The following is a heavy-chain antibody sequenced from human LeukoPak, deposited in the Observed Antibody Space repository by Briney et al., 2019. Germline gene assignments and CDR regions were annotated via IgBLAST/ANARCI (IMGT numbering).Heavy chain of an antibody. V-gene: IGHV3-53*01. CDR2: IYTGGST. J-gene: IGHJ4*02. D-gene: IGHD3-10*01. Sequence: RGGSLRLSCGASGLTVSSNYMSWVRQAPGKGLEWVSVIYTGGSTYYADSVKGRFTISRDNSKNTLYLQMHSLRAEDTAVYYCARAVVRGVIIHFDYWGQGTLVTVSS. CDR3: ARAVVRGVIIHFDY. CDR1: GLTVSSNY.